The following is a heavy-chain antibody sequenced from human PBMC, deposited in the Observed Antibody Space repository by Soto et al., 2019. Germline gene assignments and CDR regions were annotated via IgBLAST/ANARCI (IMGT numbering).Heavy chain of an antibody. Sequence: EVQLVESGGGLVQPGRSLRLSCVASGFSFDDFVMNWVRQRPGKGLEWVSSVSWNSGAKLYADSVKGRFAISSDSAKKSVYLKMNSLRPDDTAFYYCAKGVATAVPALDYWGQGTLVTVSS. CDR3: AKGVATAVPALDY. CDR1: GFSFDDFV. V-gene: IGHV3-9*01. CDR2: VSWNSGAK. J-gene: IGHJ4*02. D-gene: IGHD2-21*02.